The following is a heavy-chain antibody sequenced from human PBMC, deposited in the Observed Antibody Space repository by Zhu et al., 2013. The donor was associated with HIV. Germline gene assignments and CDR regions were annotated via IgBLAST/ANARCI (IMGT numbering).Heavy chain of an antibody. J-gene: IGHJ5*02. CDR3: ARMQTGGNWFAP. V-gene: IGHV1-18*04. CDR2: ISGYNGET. D-gene: IGHD1-26*01. Sequence: QVKLMQSGAEVKEPGASVKVSCQASGYTFSRYSFSWVRQVPGQGLEWMGYISGYNGETKSAQNFQGRVTFTTDTSTNTAYMELTSLKSDDTAVYYCARMQTGGNWFAP. CDR1: GYTFSRYS.